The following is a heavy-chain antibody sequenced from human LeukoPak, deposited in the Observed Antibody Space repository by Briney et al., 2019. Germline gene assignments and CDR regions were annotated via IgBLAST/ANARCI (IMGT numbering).Heavy chain of an antibody. Sequence: SETLSLTCPVYGGSFSGYYWSWIRQPPGEGLEWIGEINHSGSTNYNPSLKSRVTISVDTSKNQFSLKLSSVTAADTAVYYCARGGIGFAVDYWGQGTLVTVSS. J-gene: IGHJ4*02. V-gene: IGHV4-34*01. CDR3: ARGGIGFAVDY. D-gene: IGHD3-3*01. CDR2: INHSGST. CDR1: GGSFSGYY.